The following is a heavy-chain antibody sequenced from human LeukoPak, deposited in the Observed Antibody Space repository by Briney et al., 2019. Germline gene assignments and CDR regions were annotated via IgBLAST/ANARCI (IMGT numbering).Heavy chain of an antibody. CDR3: ARLLSSSASCYDF. Sequence: PGGSLRLSCAASGFTFSSYSMNWVRQAPGKGLEWVSSISSSSSYIYYADSVKGRFTISRDNAKNSLYLQMNSLRAEDTAVYYCARLLSSSASCYDFWGQGTLVTASS. CDR1: GFTFSSYS. V-gene: IGHV3-21*01. J-gene: IGHJ4*02. CDR2: ISSSSSYI. D-gene: IGHD2-2*01.